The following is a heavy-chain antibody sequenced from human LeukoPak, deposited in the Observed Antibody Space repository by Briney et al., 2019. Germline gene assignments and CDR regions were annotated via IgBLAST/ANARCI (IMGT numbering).Heavy chain of an antibody. V-gene: IGHV3-48*04. J-gene: IGHJ6*03. Sequence: PGGSLRLSCAASGFTFSSYSMNWVRQAPAKGLEWVSYISSSSSTIYYADALKGRFTISRDNAKNSLYLQMNSLRAEDTAVYYCARAGDSSGYYYYYYYMDVWGKGTTVTVSS. D-gene: IGHD3-22*01. CDR3: ARAGDSSGYYYYYYYMDV. CDR2: ISSSSSTI. CDR1: GFTFSSYS.